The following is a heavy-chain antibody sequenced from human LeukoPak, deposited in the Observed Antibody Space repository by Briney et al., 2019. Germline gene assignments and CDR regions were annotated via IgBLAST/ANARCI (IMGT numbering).Heavy chain of an antibody. J-gene: IGHJ5*02. CDR3: ARSSGWPVNWFDP. V-gene: IGHV4-59*01. Sequence: SETLSLTCSVSGGSIRSYYWSWIRQPPGKGLEWIGYIYYSGSTNYNPSLKSRVTISVGTSKNQFSLKLSSVTAADTAVYYCARSSGWPVNWFDPWGQGTLVTVSS. CDR2: IYYSGST. CDR1: GGSIRSYY. D-gene: IGHD6-19*01.